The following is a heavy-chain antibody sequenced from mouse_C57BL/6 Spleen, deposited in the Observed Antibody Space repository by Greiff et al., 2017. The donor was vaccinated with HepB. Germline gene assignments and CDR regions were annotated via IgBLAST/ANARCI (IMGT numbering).Heavy chain of an antibody. D-gene: IGHD2-2*01. V-gene: IGHV1-52*01. Sequence: QVQLQQSGAELVRPGSSVKLSCKASGYTFTSYWMHWVKQRPIQGLEWIGNIDPSDSETHYNQKFKDKATLNVDKSSSTAYMQLSSLSSEDSAVYYGARGGGYYDAMDYWGQGTSVTVSS. CDR3: ARGGGYYDAMDY. CDR1: GYTFTSYW. CDR2: IDPSDSET. J-gene: IGHJ4*01.